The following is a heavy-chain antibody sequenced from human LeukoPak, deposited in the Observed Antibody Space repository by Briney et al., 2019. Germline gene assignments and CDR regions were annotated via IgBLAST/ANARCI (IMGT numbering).Heavy chain of an antibody. CDR3: ARDRTDYYDSSGYDY. V-gene: IGHV3-21*01. Sequence: GGSLRLSCAASGFPFRRYSMNWVRQAPGKGLEWVSSISSSSSYIYYADPVKGRFNISKDNAKNSLYLQMNSLRAEDTAVYYCARDRTDYYDSSGYDYWGQGTLVTVSS. CDR1: GFPFRRYS. CDR2: ISSSSSYI. D-gene: IGHD3-22*01. J-gene: IGHJ4*02.